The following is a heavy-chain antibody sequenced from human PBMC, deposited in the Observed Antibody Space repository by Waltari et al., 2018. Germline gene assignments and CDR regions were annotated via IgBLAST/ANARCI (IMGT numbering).Heavy chain of an antibody. D-gene: IGHD6-6*01. J-gene: IGHJ3*02. CDR2: IYHSGST. CDR3: ARDPRLLYSSSAGDAFDI. Sequence: QVQLQESGPGLVKPSETLSLTCTVSGYSISSGYYWGWIRQPPGKGLEWIGSIYHSGSTYYNPSLKSRVTISVDTSKNQFSLKLSSVTAADTAVYYCARDPRLLYSSSAGDAFDIWGQGTMVTVSS. CDR1: GYSISSGYY. V-gene: IGHV4-38-2*02.